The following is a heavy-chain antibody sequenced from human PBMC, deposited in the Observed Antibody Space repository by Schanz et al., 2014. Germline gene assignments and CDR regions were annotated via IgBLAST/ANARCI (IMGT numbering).Heavy chain of an antibody. J-gene: IGHJ3*02. Sequence: QVHLVQSGAEVKKPGASVKVSCKASGYTFTSYGINWVRQAPGQGLEWMGWITAYNGDTNYALKLQGRVTMTTDTSTGTAYMELRSLRSDDTALYYCTRGGYSYALSAFDIWGQGTMVTVSS. CDR3: TRGGYSYALSAFDI. CDR2: ITAYNGDT. D-gene: IGHD5-18*01. V-gene: IGHV1-18*01. CDR1: GYTFTSYG.